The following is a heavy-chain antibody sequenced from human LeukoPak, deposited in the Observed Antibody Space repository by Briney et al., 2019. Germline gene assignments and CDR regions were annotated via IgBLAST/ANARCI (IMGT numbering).Heavy chain of an antibody. CDR3: AKLSSSGYYDDAFDI. CDR2: IAFSGST. CDR1: GFTFTSYA. Sequence: GGSVRLSCAASGFTFTSYAMSCVRQAPGTGLEWVSAIAFSGSTYYSDSVKGRFTISRDNSKKTLYLQMTSLSAEDTAVYYCAKLSSSGYYDDAFDIWGQGTMVIVSS. V-gene: IGHV3-23*01. J-gene: IGHJ3*02. D-gene: IGHD3-22*01.